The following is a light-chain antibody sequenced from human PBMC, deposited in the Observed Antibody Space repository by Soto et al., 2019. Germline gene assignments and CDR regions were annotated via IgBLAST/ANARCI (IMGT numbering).Light chain of an antibody. J-gene: IGKJ1*01. V-gene: IGKV3D-15*01. CDR3: QQYDISPWT. CDR2: DSS. CDR1: QNIYSN. Sequence: IVMTQSAATLSVAPGERATLSCRASQNIYSNVAWYQQKPGQPPRLLIYDSSTRATGFPDRFSGSGSGTDFTLTIIRLEPEDFAVYYCQQYDISPWTFGQGTK.